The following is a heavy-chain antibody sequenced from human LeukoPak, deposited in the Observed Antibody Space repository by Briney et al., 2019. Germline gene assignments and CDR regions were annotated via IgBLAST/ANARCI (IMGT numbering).Heavy chain of an antibody. CDR2: IYYSGST. CDR3: ARASGSYLPPFFDY. V-gene: IGHV4-59*01. D-gene: IGHD1-26*01. CDR1: GGSISSYY. Sequence: SETLSLTCTVSGGSISSYYWSWIRQPPGKGLEWIGYIYYSGSTNYNPSLKSRVTISVDTSKNQFSLKLSSVTAADTAVYYCARASGSYLPPFFDYWGQGTLVTVSP. J-gene: IGHJ4*02.